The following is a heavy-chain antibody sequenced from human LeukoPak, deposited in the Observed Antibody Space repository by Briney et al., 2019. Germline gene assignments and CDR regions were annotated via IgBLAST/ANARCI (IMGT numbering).Heavy chain of an antibody. D-gene: IGHD3-22*01. J-gene: IGHJ4*02. CDR3: ARESSSGYSPLDY. CDR1: GGSISSGGYY. CDR2: IYYSGST. V-gene: IGHV4-31*03. Sequence: SQTLSLTCTVSGGSISSGGYYWSWISQHPGKGLEWIGYIYYSGSTYYNPSLKCRVTISVDTSKNQFSLKLSSVTAADTAVYYCARESSSGYSPLDYWGQGTLVTVSS.